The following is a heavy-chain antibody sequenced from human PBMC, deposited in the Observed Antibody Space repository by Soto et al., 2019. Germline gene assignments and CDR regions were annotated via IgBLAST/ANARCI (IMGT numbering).Heavy chain of an antibody. V-gene: IGHV4-59*01. D-gene: IGHD3-10*01. CDR3: ASSGSGSYPRFDP. CDR2: IYYSGST. CDR1: GCSISSYY. Sequence: QVQLQESGPGLVKPSETLSLTCTASGCSISSYYWSWIRQPPGKGLEWIGYIYYSGSTNSNPSLKGRVTISVDTSQNPFSLKLSSVTAADTAVYYCASSGSGSYPRFDPWGQGTLVTVSS. J-gene: IGHJ5*02.